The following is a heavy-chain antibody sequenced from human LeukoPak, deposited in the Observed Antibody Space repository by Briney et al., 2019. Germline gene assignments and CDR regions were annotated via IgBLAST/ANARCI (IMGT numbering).Heavy chain of an antibody. J-gene: IGHJ4*02. Sequence: SETLSLTCTVSGGSISSYYWSWIRQPPGKGLEWIGYIYYSGSTNYNPSLKSRVTISVDTSKNQFSLKLSSVTAADTAVYYCARGKWELRIFDYWGQGTLVTVSS. D-gene: IGHD1-26*01. CDR3: ARGKWELRIFDY. CDR2: IYYSGST. CDR1: GGSISSYY. V-gene: IGHV4-59*01.